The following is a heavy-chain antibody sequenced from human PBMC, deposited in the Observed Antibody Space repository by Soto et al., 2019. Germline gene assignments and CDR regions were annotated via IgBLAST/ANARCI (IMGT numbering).Heavy chain of an antibody. D-gene: IGHD6-19*01. J-gene: IGHJ6*02. Sequence: SETLSLTCTVSGGSISYYYWNWIRQPPGKGLEWIGYIFDTKTNYNPSLKSRVTISADTSRNQFSLRLSSVTAADTAVYFCARDRQWRSPGHGMDVWGQGTTVTVS. CDR3: ARDRQWRSPGHGMDV. V-gene: IGHV4-59*01. CDR1: GGSISYYY. CDR2: IFDTKT.